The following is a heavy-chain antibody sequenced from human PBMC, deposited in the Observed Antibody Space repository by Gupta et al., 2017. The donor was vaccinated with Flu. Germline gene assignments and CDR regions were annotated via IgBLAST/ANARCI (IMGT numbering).Heavy chain of an antibody. CDR1: GFTFRFYA. D-gene: IGHD3-22*01. CDR3: AKDYEYYDSSGYLPFDY. Sequence: VQLFAPAVGLVQPGGSLRLLRAASGFTFRFYAMSWVRQAPGKGLEWVSAIRGRGCFTYYADSVKGRLNISRDNSKNALYLQMNSLRAEDTAVYYWAKDYEYYDSSGYLPFDYWGQGTLVTVSS. CDR2: IRGRGCFT. J-gene: IGHJ4*02. V-gene: IGHV3-23*01.